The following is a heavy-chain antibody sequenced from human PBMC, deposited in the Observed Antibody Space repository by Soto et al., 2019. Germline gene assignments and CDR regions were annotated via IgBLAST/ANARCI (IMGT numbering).Heavy chain of an antibody. D-gene: IGHD2-15*01. J-gene: IGHJ4*02. CDR2: ISPSSTYI. CDR3: ATDTGDIEVVPATT. V-gene: IGHV3-21*04. Sequence: GGSLRLSCAASGLNFEKCSMNWVRQPPGKGPEWLASISPSSTYIRYADSVKGRFTISRDNARNSLSLQMMNLRADDTAIYYCATDTGDIEVVPATTWGQGTMVTVS. CDR1: GLNFEKCS.